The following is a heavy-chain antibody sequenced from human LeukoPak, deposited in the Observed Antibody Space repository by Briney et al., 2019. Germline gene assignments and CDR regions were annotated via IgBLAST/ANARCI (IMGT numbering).Heavy chain of an antibody. CDR3: AKDRKWAVVVTPGFDY. CDR2: TSGSGGST. V-gene: IGHV3-23*01. J-gene: IGHJ4*02. D-gene: IGHD3-22*01. CDR1: GFTFSSYA. Sequence: GGSLRLSCAASGFTFSSYAMSWVRQAPGKGLEWVSATSGSGGSTYYADSVKGRFTISRDNSKNTLYLQMNSLRAEDTAVYYCAKDRKWAVVVTPGFDYWGQGTLVTVSS.